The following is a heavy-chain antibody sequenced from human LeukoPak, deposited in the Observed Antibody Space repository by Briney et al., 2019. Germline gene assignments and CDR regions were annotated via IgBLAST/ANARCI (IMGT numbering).Heavy chain of an antibody. V-gene: IGHV3-7*01. D-gene: IGHD3-3*01. CDR2: IKQDGSEK. J-gene: IGHJ4*02. Sequence: PGGSLRLSCAASGFTFSSYSMNWVRQAPGKGLEWVANIKQDGSEKYYVDSVKGRFTISRDNAKNSLYLQMNTLRPEDTAVYYCARERQNKDFWSGGDYWGQGTLVNVSS. CDR3: ARERQNKDFWSGGDY. CDR1: GFTFSSYS.